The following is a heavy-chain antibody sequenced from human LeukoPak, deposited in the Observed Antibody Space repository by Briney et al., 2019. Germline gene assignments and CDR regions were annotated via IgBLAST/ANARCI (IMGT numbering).Heavy chain of an antibody. D-gene: IGHD3-22*01. V-gene: IGHV1-18*01. CDR1: GYTFTNFG. CDR3: ARYYDSSGPYFFDH. Sequence: ASVKVSCKASGYTFTNFGIFWVRQAPGQGLEWMGWISGYNGNTNYAQKFQGRVIMTKDTSTSTAYMELRSLRSDDTAVYYCARYYDSSGPYFFDHWGQGTLVTVSS. CDR2: ISGYNGNT. J-gene: IGHJ4*02.